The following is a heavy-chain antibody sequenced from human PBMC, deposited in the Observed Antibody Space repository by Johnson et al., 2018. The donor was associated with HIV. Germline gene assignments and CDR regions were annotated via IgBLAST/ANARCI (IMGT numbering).Heavy chain of an antibody. V-gene: IGHV3-30*19. CDR3: GMSGVEDAAFDI. Sequence: QVQLVESGGGVVQPGRSLRLSCAASGFTFNPYGIHWVRRAPGKGLEWVALISYDGSNKYYADSVKGRFTISRDNSKNTLYLQMNSLRAEDTAVFYCGMSGVEDAAFDIWGQGTMVTVSS. D-gene: IGHD7-27*01. CDR2: ISYDGSNK. CDR1: GFTFNPYG. J-gene: IGHJ3*02.